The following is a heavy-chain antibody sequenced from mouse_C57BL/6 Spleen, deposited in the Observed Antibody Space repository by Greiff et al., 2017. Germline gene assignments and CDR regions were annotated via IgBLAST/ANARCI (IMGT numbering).Heavy chain of an antibody. J-gene: IGHJ4*01. V-gene: IGHV1-82*01. Sequence: VQLQQSGPELVKPGASVKISCKASGYAFSSSWMNWVKQRPGKGLEWIGRIYPGDGDTNYNGKFKGKATLTADKSSSTAYMQLSSLTSEDAAVYFCARYYYDSSAGAMDYWGQGTSVTVSS. CDR1: GYAFSSSW. D-gene: IGHD1-1*01. CDR2: IYPGDGDT. CDR3: ARYYYDSSAGAMDY.